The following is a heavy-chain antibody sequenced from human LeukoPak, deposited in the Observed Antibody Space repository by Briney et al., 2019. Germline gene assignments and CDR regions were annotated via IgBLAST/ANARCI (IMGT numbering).Heavy chain of an antibody. CDR2: INHSGST. J-gene: IGHJ4*02. Sequence: SETLSLTCAVYGGSFSGYYWSWIRQPPGKGLEWIGEINHSGSTNYNPSLKSRVTISVDTSKNQFSLKLSSVTAADTAVYYCARSHLENYYGSGSYYFDYWGQGTLVTVSS. D-gene: IGHD3-10*01. V-gene: IGHV4-34*01. CDR1: GGSFSGYY. CDR3: ARSHLENYYGSGSYYFDY.